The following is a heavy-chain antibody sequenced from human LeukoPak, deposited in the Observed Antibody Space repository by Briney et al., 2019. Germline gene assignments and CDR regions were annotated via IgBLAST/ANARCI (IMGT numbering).Heavy chain of an antibody. CDR2: INHSGST. Sequence: PSETLSLTCAVYGGSFSGYYWSWIRQPPGKGLEWIGEINHSGSTDYKPSLKSRVTISVDTSKNQFSLKLSSVTAADTAVYYCARGSNFWSGYYRGYYYYMDVWGKGTTVTVSS. J-gene: IGHJ6*03. D-gene: IGHD3-3*01. CDR3: ARGSNFWSGYYRGYYYYMDV. V-gene: IGHV4-34*01. CDR1: GGSFSGYY.